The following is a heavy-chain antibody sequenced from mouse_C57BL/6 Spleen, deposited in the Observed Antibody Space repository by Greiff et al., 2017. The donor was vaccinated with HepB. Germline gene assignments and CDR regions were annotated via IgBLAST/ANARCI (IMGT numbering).Heavy chain of an antibody. V-gene: IGHV1-15*01. D-gene: IGHD3-2*02. Sequence: QVQLQQSGAELVRPGASVTLSCKASGYTFTDYEMHWVKQTPVHGLEWIGAIDPETGGTAYNQKFKGKAILTADKSSSTAYMELRSLTSEDSAVYYCTRQLRLSGFAYWGQGTLVTVSA. J-gene: IGHJ3*01. CDR1: GYTFTDYE. CDR2: IDPETGGT. CDR3: TRQLRLSGFAY.